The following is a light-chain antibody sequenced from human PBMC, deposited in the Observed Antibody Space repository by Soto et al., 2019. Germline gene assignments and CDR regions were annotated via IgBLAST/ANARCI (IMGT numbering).Light chain of an antibody. CDR2: DAS. Sequence: DIQMTQSPSALSASVGDRVTITCRASQSISTWLAWYQQKPGKAPKLLIFDASRLEYGVPSRFSGSGSGTEFTLTISSLQPDDFATYYCQQYNTYSTYGHGTKVEIK. CDR3: QQYNTYST. J-gene: IGKJ1*01. V-gene: IGKV1-5*01. CDR1: QSISTW.